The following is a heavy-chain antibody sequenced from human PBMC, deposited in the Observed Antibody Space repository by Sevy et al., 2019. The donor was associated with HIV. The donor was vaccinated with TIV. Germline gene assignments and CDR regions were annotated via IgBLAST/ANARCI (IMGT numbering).Heavy chain of an antibody. CDR2: LYYSGIT. J-gene: IGHJ4*02. D-gene: IGHD4-17*01. V-gene: IGHV4-59*08. Sequence: SETLSLTCTLSGDSISSYYSTWVRQPPGKGLEWIGYLYYSGITNYNPSLKSRVTISIDTSKNQFSLKLSSVTAADTAVYYCARGLAYYLDSWGQGTLVTVSS. CDR3: ARGLAYYLDS. CDR1: GDSISSYY.